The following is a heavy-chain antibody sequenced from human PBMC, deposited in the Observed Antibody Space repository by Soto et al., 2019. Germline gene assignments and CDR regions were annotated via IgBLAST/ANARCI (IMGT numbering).Heavy chain of an antibody. CDR1: GFTFSDYY. Sequence: QVQLVESGGGLVKAGESLRLSCVASGFTFSDYYMNWIRQAPGKGLEWVSYISSSGTDTNSADSVRGRFTISRDNAKNSLFLQMDSLRAEDTAVYYCARDTGGYDRRYYYYGMDVWGQGTTVTVSS. D-gene: IGHD5-12*01. J-gene: IGHJ6*02. V-gene: IGHV3-11*06. CDR3: ARDTGGYDRRYYYYGMDV. CDR2: ISSSGTDT.